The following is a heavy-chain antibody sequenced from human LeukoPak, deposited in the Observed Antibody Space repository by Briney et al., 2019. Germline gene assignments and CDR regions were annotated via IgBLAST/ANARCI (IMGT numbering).Heavy chain of an antibody. CDR2: IKQDGSEK. J-gene: IGHJ4*02. CDR1: GFTLSTFW. CDR3: AREIATAH. D-gene: IGHD2-21*01. V-gene: IGHV3-7*01. Sequence: GGSLRLSCAAAGFTLSTFWMTWVRQAPGKGLEWVANIKQDGSEKSYVDSVKGRFTISRDNAKNSLYLQMNSLRAEDTAVYFCAREIATAHWGQGTLVTVSS.